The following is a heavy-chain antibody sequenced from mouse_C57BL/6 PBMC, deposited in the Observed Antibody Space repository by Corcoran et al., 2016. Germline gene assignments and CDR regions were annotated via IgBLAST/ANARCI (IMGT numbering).Heavy chain of an antibody. J-gene: IGHJ2*01. D-gene: IGHD3-2*02. Sequence: QIQLVQSGPELKKPGETVKISCKASGYTFTTYGMSWVKQAPGTGLKWMGWINTYSGVPTYADDFKGRFAFSLETSASTAYLQINNLKNEDTATYFCARKGRLPFDYWGQGTTLTVSS. CDR2: INTYSGVP. CDR1: GYTFTTYG. V-gene: IGHV9-3*01. CDR3: ARKGRLPFDY.